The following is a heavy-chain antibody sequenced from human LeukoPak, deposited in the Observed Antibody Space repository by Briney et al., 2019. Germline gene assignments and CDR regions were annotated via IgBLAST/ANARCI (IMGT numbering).Heavy chain of an antibody. V-gene: IGHV3-23*01. J-gene: IGHJ1*01. CDR3: AKDEYCSGGSCYPEYFQH. CDR1: GLPFSGTA. CDR2: ISHDGMNA. Sequence: PGGSLRLSCAASGLPFSGTAMSWVRQAPGKGLEWVSAISHDGMNAYYADSVKGRFTISRDNSKNTLYLQMNSLRAEDTAVYYCAKDEYCSGGSCYPEYFQHWGQGTLVTVSS. D-gene: IGHD2-15*01.